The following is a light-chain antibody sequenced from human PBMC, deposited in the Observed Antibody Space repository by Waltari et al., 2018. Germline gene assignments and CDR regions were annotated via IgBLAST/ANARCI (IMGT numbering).Light chain of an antibody. CDR3: QKYASYLS. CDR2: GAS. V-gene: IGKV3-20*01. CDR1: QNIRNF. J-gene: IGKJ3*01. Sequence: EVILTQSPATLSLSPGERATLSCRASQNIRNFLAWYQQKPGQAPRLLIYGASTRATGIPDRFTGSGSGTEFSLSISSLEPEDFAVYYCQKYASYLSFGPGTKLDIK.